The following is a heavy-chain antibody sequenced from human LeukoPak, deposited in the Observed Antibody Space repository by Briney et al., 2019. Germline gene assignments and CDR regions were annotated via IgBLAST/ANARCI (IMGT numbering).Heavy chain of an antibody. CDR1: GGSFSGYY. Sequence: KPSETLSLTCAVYGGSFSGYYWSWIRQPPGKGLEWIGEINHSGSTNYNPSLKSRVTISVDTSKNQFSLKLSSVTAADTAVYYCARGVISSGDPTLYYFDYWGQGTLVTVSS. J-gene: IGHJ4*02. D-gene: IGHD3-10*01. CDR2: INHSGST. CDR3: ARGVISSGDPTLYYFDY. V-gene: IGHV4-34*01.